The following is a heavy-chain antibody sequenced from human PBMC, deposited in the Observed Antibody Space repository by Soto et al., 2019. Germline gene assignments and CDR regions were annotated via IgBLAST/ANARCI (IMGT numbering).Heavy chain of an antibody. CDR3: ARHRRVVVVTATSPPDDY. V-gene: IGHV5-10-1*01. CDR2: IDPSDSNT. Sequence: GESLKISCKGSGYSFTSYWISWVRQMPGKGLEWMGRIDPSDSNTNYSPSFQVHVTISADKSISTAYLQWSSLKASDTAMYYCARHRRVVVVTATSPPDDYWGQGTLVTVSS. CDR1: GYSFTSYW. J-gene: IGHJ4*02. D-gene: IGHD2-21*02.